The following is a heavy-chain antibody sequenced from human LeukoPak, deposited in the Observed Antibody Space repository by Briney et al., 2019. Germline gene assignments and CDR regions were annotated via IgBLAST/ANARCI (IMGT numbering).Heavy chain of an antibody. V-gene: IGHV3-74*01. D-gene: IGHD3-16*01. CDR3: ARDFGPYGMDV. Sequence: GGSLRLSCAASGFSFSSSWMHWIRQAPGTGLVWVSRINSDGSTTNYADSVKGRFTISRDNAMSTLYLQMNSLTAEDTAVYYCARDFGPYGMDVWGQGTTVTVSS. J-gene: IGHJ6*02. CDR1: GFSFSSSW. CDR2: INSDGSTT.